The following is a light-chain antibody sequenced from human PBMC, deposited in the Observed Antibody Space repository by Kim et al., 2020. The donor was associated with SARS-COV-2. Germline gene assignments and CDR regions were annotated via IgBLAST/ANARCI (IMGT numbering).Light chain of an antibody. Sequence: SVALGQTARITCGGNNIGSKNVHWYQQKPGQAPVLVIYRDSNRPSGIPERFSGSNSGNTATLTISRAQAGDEADYYCQVWDSSTKVFGGGTQRTVL. CDR3: QVWDSSTKV. CDR2: RDS. CDR1: NIGSKN. J-gene: IGLJ2*01. V-gene: IGLV3-9*01.